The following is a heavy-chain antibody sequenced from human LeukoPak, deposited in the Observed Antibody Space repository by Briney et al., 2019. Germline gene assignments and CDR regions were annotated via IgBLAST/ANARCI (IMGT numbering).Heavy chain of an antibody. Sequence: SETLSLTCTVSGGSISSYYWSWIRQPPGKGLEWIGYIYYSGSTNYNPSLKSRVTISVDTSKNQFSLKLSSVTAADTAVYYCASLPERFGGVIADYWGQGTLVTVSS. D-gene: IGHD3-16*02. CDR1: GGSISSYY. CDR2: IYYSGST. V-gene: IGHV4-59*13. CDR3: ASLPERFGGVIADY. J-gene: IGHJ4*02.